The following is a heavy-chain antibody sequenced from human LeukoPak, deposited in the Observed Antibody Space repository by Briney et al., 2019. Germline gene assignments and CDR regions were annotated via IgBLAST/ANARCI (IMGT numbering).Heavy chain of an antibody. D-gene: IGHD3-10*01. CDR3: ARQLYSSGSYFAPMDV. CDR2: IDYSGNT. J-gene: IGHJ6*03. V-gene: IGHV4-39*01. CDR1: GGSISSSGYC. Sequence: PSETLSLTCTVSGGSISSSGYCWGWIRQPPGKGLEWIGSIDYSGNTNYNPSLKSRVTIAVDMSKNQFSLKLSSVTAADTAVYYCARQLYSSGSYFAPMDVWGKGTTVTISS.